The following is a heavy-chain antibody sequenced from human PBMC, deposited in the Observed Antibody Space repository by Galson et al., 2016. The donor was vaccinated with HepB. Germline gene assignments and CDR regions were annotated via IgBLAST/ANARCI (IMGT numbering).Heavy chain of an antibody. V-gene: IGHV3-66*01. CDR1: GFTVSNNY. CDR2: MYRGDST. J-gene: IGHJ6*02. CDR3: ASGYYTLGYSVYANWGLDV. D-gene: IGHD5/OR15-5a*01. Sequence: SLRLSCAASGFTVSNNYMTWVRQAPGKGLDWVSVMYRGDSTYYADSVKGRFTVSRDGSRNTVYLQMSSLRAEDTAVYYCASGYYTLGYSVYANWGLDVWGQGTTVTVSS.